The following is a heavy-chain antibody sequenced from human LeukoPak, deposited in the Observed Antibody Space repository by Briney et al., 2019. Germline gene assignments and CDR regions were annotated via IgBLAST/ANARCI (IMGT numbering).Heavy chain of an antibody. CDR1: GFTFTNYD. V-gene: IGHV3-13*04. Sequence: GGSLRLSCAASGFTFTNYDMHWVRQGTGKSLEWVSAIGVGGDTYYPDSVKGRFIISRDNARNSLYLQMNSLRAGDTAVYYCARPLYRHASPFDYWGQGTLVTVSS. CDR3: ARPLYRHASPFDY. D-gene: IGHD2-2*02. CDR2: IGVGGDT. J-gene: IGHJ4*02.